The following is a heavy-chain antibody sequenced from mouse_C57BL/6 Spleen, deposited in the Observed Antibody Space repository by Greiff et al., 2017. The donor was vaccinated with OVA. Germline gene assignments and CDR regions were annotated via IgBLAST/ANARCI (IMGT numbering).Heavy chain of an antibody. V-gene: IGHV1-53*01. CDR3: ARATTVVATPYAMDY. J-gene: IGHJ4*01. CDR2: INPSNGGT. Sequence: QVQLKQPGTELVKPGASVKLSCKASGYTFTSYWMHWVKQRPGQGLEWIGNINPSNGGTNYNEKFKSKATLTVDKSSSTAYMQLSSLTSEDSAVYYCARATTVVATPYAMDYWGQGTSVTVSS. CDR1: GYTFTSYW. D-gene: IGHD1-1*01.